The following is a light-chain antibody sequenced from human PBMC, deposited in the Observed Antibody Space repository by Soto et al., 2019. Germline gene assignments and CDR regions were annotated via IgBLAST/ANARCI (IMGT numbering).Light chain of an antibody. CDR1: RSVFFPSITKNH. Sequence: DIVMPQSPDSLAVSLGERATTNCGTSRSVFFPSITKNHLAWYQQKPGQPPKLLLSWASARGSGVPERFSGSGSGTLFTLSISSLQAEDVAVYYCQQYYTLPLTFGGGTKVEIK. CDR2: WAS. CDR3: QQYYTLPLT. V-gene: IGKV4-1*01. J-gene: IGKJ4*01.